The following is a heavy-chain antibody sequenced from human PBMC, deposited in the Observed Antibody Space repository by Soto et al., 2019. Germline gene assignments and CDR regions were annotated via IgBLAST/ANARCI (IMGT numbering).Heavy chain of an antibody. CDR3: ARDKRGYCSGGSCYSVAWFDP. D-gene: IGHD2-15*01. Sequence: QVQLVQSGAEVKKPGSSVKVSCKASGGTFSSYTISWVRQAPGQGLEWMGRIIPILGIANYAQKFQGRVTITADKSTSTAYMELSSLRSEDTAVYYCARDKRGYCSGGSCYSVAWFDPRGQGTLVTVSS. CDR2: IIPILGIA. J-gene: IGHJ5*02. V-gene: IGHV1-69*08. CDR1: GGTFSSYT.